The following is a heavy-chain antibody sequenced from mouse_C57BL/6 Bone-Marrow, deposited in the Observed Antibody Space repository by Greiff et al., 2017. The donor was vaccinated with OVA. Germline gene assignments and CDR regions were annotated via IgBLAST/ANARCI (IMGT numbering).Heavy chain of an antibody. V-gene: IGHV14-4*01. CDR1: GFTIKDDY. CDR2: IDPENGDT. J-gene: IGHJ2*01. CDR3: TTYRYSFFDY. D-gene: IGHD1-1*01. Sequence: EVQLQQSGAELVRPGASVKLSCTASGFTIKDDYMHWVKQRPEQGLEWIGWIDPENGDTEYASKFQGKATITADTSSNTAYLQLSSLTSEDTAVYYCTTYRYSFFDYWGQGTTLTVSS.